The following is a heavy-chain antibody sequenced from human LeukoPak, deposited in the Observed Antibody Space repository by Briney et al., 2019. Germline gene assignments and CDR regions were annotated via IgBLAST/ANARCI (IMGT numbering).Heavy chain of an antibody. CDR3: ARVPETLFGELLD. CDR1: GGTFSSYA. CDR2: IIPIFGTA. J-gene: IGHJ4*02. V-gene: IGHV1-69*06. Sequence: SVKVSCKASGGTFSSYAISWVRQAPGQGLEWMGGIIPIFGTANYAQKFQGRVTITADKSTSTAYMELSSLRSEDTAVYYCARVPETLFGELLDWGQGTLVTVSS. D-gene: IGHD3-10*01.